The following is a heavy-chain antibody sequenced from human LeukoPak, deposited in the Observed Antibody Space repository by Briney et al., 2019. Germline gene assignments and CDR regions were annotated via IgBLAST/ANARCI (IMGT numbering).Heavy chain of an antibody. V-gene: IGHV3-23*01. Sequence: GGSLRLSCAASGFTFSSYEMNWVRQAPGKGLEWVSAISGSGGSTYYADSVKGRFTISRDNSKNTLYLQMNSLRAEDTAVYYCAKVHYDILTGYRYNWFDPWGQGTLVTVSS. D-gene: IGHD3-9*01. CDR2: ISGSGGST. J-gene: IGHJ5*02. CDR1: GFTFSSYE. CDR3: AKVHYDILTGYRYNWFDP.